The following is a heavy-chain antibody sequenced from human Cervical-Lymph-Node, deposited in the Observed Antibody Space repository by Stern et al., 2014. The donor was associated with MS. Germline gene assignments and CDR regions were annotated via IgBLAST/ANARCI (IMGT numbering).Heavy chain of an antibody. Sequence: EMQLVESGGGLVQPGGSLRLSCAASGFTFSDYSMNWVRQAPGKGLEWVSYITSSSNTINYADSVKGRFTISRDNAKISVFLQMNNLRAEDTAVYYCARVGRGKYGMDVWGQGTTVTVSS. V-gene: IGHV3-48*01. CDR2: ITSSSNTI. J-gene: IGHJ6*02. CDR3: ARVGRGKYGMDV. CDR1: GFTFSDYS.